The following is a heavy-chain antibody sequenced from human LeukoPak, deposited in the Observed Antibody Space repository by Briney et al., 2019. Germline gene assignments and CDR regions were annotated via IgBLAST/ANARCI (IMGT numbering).Heavy chain of an antibody. Sequence: PGGSLRLSCAASGFTFSSYAMSWVRQAPGKGLEWVSAISGSGGSTYYADSVKGRFTISRDNSKNTLYLQMNSLRAEDTAVYYCARGFIAVAGHDYYYYGMDVWGQGTTVTVSS. CDR3: ARGFIAVAGHDYYYYGMDV. J-gene: IGHJ6*02. CDR2: ISGSGGST. CDR1: GFTFSSYA. D-gene: IGHD6-19*01. V-gene: IGHV3-23*01.